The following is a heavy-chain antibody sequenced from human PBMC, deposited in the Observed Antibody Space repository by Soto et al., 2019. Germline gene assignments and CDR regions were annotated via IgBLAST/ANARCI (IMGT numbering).Heavy chain of an antibody. CDR3: ARGTVTMYYFDY. J-gene: IGHJ4*02. D-gene: IGHD4-17*01. Sequence: EVQLVESGGGLVKPGGSLRLSCAASGFTFRSYSMNWVRQAPGKGLEWVSSISSSSSYIYYADSVKGRFTISRDNAKNSLYRQMNSLRAEDTAVYYCARGTVTMYYFDYWGQGTLVTVSS. V-gene: IGHV3-21*01. CDR1: GFTFRSYS. CDR2: ISSSSSYI.